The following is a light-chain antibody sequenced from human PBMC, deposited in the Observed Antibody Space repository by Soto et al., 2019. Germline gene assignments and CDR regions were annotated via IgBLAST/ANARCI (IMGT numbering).Light chain of an antibody. Sequence: QSALTQPASVSGSPGQSITISCTGTSSDVGNYNLVSWYQQHPGKAPKLLIYEDTKRPSGVSRRFSGSKSGNTASLTISGLQAEDEADYYCCSYADSSTYVFGTGTKVTVL. CDR3: CSYADSSTYV. J-gene: IGLJ1*01. V-gene: IGLV2-23*01. CDR2: EDT. CDR1: SSDVGNYNL.